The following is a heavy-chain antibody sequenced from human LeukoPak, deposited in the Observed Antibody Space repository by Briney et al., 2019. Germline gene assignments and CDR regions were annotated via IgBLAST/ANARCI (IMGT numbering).Heavy chain of an antibody. J-gene: IGHJ6*02. CDR2: ISYDGTNK. CDR3: AKSPWVSRCLYRGGMDV. CDR1: GFTFSNSA. Sequence: GGSLRLSCAASGFTFSNSAMHWVRQAPGKGLEWVAVISYDGTNKYYADSVRGRFTISRDNSKNTLYLQLNNVRSEDTAVYYCAKSPWVSRCLYRGGMDVWGQGTTVTVSS. D-gene: IGHD6-13*01. V-gene: IGHV3-30*18.